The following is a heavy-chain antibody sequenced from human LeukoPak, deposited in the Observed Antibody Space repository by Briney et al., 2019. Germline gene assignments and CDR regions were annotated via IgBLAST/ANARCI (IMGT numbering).Heavy chain of an antibody. V-gene: IGHV4-34*01. D-gene: IGHD3-22*01. CDR1: GGSFSGHF. CDR3: ARGPPQTYFHGNGYYYFDY. Sequence: SETLSLTCAVYGGSFSGHFWTWIRQPPGKGLEWIGEITHSGSTNYNPSLKSRVIISTDTSNNQFSLKLSSVTAADTAVYYCARGPPQTYFHGNGYYYFDYWGQGTLVTVSS. CDR2: ITHSGST. J-gene: IGHJ4*02.